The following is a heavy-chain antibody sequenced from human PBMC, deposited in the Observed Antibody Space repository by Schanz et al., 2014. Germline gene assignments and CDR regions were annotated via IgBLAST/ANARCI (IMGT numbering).Heavy chain of an antibody. V-gene: IGHV1-69*09. D-gene: IGHD6-13*01. CDR1: GVTFSTYP. Sequence: QVQLVQSGAEVKKPGSSMKVSCKASGVTFSTYPINWLRQAPGQGLEWMGRIIPIHGIVNYTQRFQDRVRITADKSTSTAYMELRNLRSEDTAVYYCARSGSSNWYFCDYWGQGTLVTVSS. CDR3: ARSGSSNWYFCDY. J-gene: IGHJ4*02. CDR2: IIPIHGIV.